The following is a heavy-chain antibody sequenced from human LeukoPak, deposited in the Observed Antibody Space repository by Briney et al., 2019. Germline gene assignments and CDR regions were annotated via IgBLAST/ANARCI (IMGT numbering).Heavy chain of an antibody. CDR3: GRLKRSGYIIDL. CDR2: ICSGGNT. D-gene: IGHD3-16*02. CDR1: GFTVSSNS. J-gene: IGHJ4*02. Sequence: PGGSLRLSCAVSGFTVSSNSMTWVRQAPGKGLEWVSLICSGGNTSYADSVKGRFTISRDNSRNTLYLQLNSLRAEDTAVYYCGRLKRSGYIIDLWGQGTLVTVSS. V-gene: IGHV3-53*01.